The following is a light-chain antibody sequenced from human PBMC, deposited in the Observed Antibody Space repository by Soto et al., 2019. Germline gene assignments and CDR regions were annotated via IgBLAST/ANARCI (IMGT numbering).Light chain of an antibody. CDR3: QTWGTGYVV. V-gene: IGLV4-69*01. CDR2: LNSDGSH. J-gene: IGLJ2*01. Sequence: QSVLTQSPSASPALGASVKLTCTVSSGHSTYTIAWHQQQPEKGPRYLMNLNSDGSHTKGDGIPDRFSGSISGAERYLTISSLQSEDEADYYCQTWGTGYVVFGGGTQLTVL. CDR1: SGHSTYT.